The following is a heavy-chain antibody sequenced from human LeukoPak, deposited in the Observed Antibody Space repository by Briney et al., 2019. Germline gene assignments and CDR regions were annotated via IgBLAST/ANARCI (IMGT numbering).Heavy chain of an antibody. V-gene: IGHV3-15*07. CDR2: IKSKTDGGTT. CDR1: GFPFRNAW. D-gene: IGHD3-10*01. J-gene: IGHJ4*02. CDR3: TTDRFQLWFY. Sequence: PGGSLSLSCAVPGFPFRNAWMNWVRQAQGKGLEWVGRIKSKTDGGTTDYAAPVKGRFTISRDDSKNTLYLQMNSLKTEDTAIYYCTTDRFQLWFYWGQGTLVTVSS.